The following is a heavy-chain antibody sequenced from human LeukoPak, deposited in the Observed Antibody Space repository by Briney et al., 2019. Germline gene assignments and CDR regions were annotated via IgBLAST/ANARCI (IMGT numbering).Heavy chain of an antibody. V-gene: IGHV1-58*01. D-gene: IGHD3-22*01. Sequence: VASVKVSCKASGFTFTSSAVQWVRQARGHRLEWIGWIVVGSGNTNYAQKFQERVTITRDMSTSTAYMELSSLRSEDTAVYYCAADYYDSSGYYYFDYWGQGTLVTVSS. J-gene: IGHJ4*02. CDR3: AADYYDSSGYYYFDY. CDR2: IVVGSGNT. CDR1: GFTFTSSA.